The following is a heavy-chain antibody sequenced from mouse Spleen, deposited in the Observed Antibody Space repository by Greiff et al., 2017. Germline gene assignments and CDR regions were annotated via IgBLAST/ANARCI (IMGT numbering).Heavy chain of an antibody. CDR2: ISSGGGNT. Sequence: EVQGVESGGGLVKPGGSLKLSCAASGFTFSSYTMSWVRQTPAKRLEWVATISSGGGNTYYPDSVKGRFTISRDNARNTLYLQMSSLRSEDTAMYYCARHDYGDPLDYWGQGTTLTVSS. D-gene: IGHD2-13*01. CDR3: ARHDYGDPLDY. V-gene: IGHV5-9*04. J-gene: IGHJ2*01. CDR1: GFTFSSYT.